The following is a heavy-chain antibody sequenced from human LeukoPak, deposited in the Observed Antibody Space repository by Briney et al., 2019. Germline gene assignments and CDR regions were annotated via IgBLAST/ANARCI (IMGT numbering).Heavy chain of an antibody. CDR1: GGSISSYY. V-gene: IGHV4-59*08. Sequence: SETLSLTCTVSGGSISSYYWSWIRQPPGKGLEWIGYIYYSGSTNYNPSLKSRVTISVDTSKNQFSLKLSSVTAADTAAYYCARHSSSWDVDNFDYWGQGTLVTVSS. CDR2: IYYSGST. CDR3: ARHSSSWDVDNFDY. J-gene: IGHJ4*02. D-gene: IGHD6-13*01.